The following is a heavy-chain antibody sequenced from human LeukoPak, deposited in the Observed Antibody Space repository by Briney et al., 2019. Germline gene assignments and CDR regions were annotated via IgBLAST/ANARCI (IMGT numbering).Heavy chain of an antibody. Sequence: PSETLSLTCTVSGGSISSSSYYWGWSRQPPGKGLEWIGSIYYSGSTYYNPSLKSRVTISVDTAKNQFALKLRSVTAADTAVYYCARVGGITMIVVLITDAFDIWGQGTMVTVSS. J-gene: IGHJ3*02. CDR3: ARVGGITMIVVLITDAFDI. V-gene: IGHV4-39*06. CDR1: GGSISSSSYY. D-gene: IGHD3-22*01. CDR2: IYYSGST.